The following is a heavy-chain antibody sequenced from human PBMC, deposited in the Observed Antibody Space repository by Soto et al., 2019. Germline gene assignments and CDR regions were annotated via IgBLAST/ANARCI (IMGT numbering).Heavy chain of an antibody. D-gene: IGHD3-16*02. CDR1: GYTFTSYY. CDR2: INPSGGST. V-gene: IGHV1-46*01. CDR3: ARDSPSYYDYIWGSYRTASGYYYYYMDV. J-gene: IGHJ6*03. Sequence: ASVKVSCKASGYTFTSYYMHWVRQAPGQGLEWMGIINPSGGSTSYAQKFQGRVTMTRDTSTSTVYMELSSLRSDDTAVYYCARDSPSYYDYIWGSYRTASGYYYYYMDVWGKGTTVTVSS.